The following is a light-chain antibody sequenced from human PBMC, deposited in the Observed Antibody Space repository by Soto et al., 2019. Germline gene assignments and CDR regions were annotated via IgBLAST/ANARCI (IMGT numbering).Light chain of an antibody. CDR2: VAS. CDR3: QQYGSSPPVYT. V-gene: IGKV3-20*01. Sequence: EIVLTQSPGTLSLSPGERATLSCRASQSVSSSYLAWNQQKPGQAPRLLIYVASSRATGIPDRFSGSGAGTDFTVTISRLEPEEFAVYYCQQYGSSPPVYTFGQGTKLEIK. J-gene: IGKJ2*01. CDR1: QSVSSSY.